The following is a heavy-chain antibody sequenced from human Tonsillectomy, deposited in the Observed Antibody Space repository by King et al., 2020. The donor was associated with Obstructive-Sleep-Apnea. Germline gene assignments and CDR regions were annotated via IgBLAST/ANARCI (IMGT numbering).Heavy chain of an antibody. D-gene: IGHD3-10*01. CDR1: GFTFSSYS. CDR3: AREEYYYGSGSSYYFDY. CDR2: ISSSSSYI. V-gene: IGHV3-21*01. J-gene: IGHJ4*02. Sequence: QLVQSGGGLVKPGGSLRLSCAASGFTFSSYSMNWVRQAPGKGLEWVSSISSSSSYIYYADSVKGRFTISRDNAKNSLYLQMNSLRAEDTAVYYCAREEYYYGSGSSYYFDYWGQGTLVTVSS.